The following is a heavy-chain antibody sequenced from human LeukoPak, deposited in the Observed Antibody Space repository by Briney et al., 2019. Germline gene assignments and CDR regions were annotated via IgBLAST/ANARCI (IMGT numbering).Heavy chain of an antibody. V-gene: IGHV4-39*07. CDR3: ARDAGHQLSRRNYYAMDV. D-gene: IGHD1-1*01. J-gene: IGHJ6*02. CDR1: GGSISSSSYY. CDR2: MYYRGST. Sequence: SETLSLTCTVSGGSISSSSYYWGWIRQPPGKGLEWIGSMYYRGSTYYNPSLKSRVTISVDTSKNQFSLKLSSVTAADTAVYYCARDAGHQLSRRNYYAMDVWGQGTTVTVS.